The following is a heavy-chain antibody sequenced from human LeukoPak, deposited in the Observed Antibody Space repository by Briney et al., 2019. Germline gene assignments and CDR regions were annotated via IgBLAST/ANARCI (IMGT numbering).Heavy chain of an antibody. CDR3: AKELTRMTVAGTFGY. CDR1: GFTFSAYA. Sequence: PGGSLRLSCAASGFTFSAYAMSWVRQAPGTGLEWVSTFSDTDTGTYYADSVKGRFTISGDTSKNTLYLQMSGLRAEDTAIYYCAKELTRMTVAGTFGYWGQGALVTVSS. CDR2: FSDTDTGT. V-gene: IGHV3-23*01. J-gene: IGHJ4*02. D-gene: IGHD6-19*01.